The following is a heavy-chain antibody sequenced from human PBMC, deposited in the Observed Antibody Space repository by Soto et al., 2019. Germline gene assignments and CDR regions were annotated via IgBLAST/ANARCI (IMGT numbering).Heavy chain of an antibody. CDR2: IFSSGTT. J-gene: IGHJ6*02. CDR1: GDSIGSGNKY. D-gene: IGHD3-16*01. Sequence: SETLSLTCTVSGDSIGSGNKYWSWIRHAPGKGLEWIGYIFSSGTTYYNPSLKSRLTMSLDTSQNQFSLKLNSVAAADTAVYFCARVPSPFDFYYAMDVWDQGTTVTVSS. V-gene: IGHV4-30-4*02. CDR3: ARVPSPFDFYYAMDV.